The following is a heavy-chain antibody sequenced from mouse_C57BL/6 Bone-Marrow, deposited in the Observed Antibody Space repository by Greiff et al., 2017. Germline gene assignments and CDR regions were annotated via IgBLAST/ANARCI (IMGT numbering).Heavy chain of an antibody. D-gene: IGHD1-1*01. J-gene: IGHJ2*01. CDR1: GYTFTSYG. V-gene: IGHV1-81*01. CDR3: ARWGPYYHFDY. Sequence: QVQLQQSGAELARPGASVKLSCKASGYTFTSYGISWVKQRTGQGLEWFGEIYPRSGNTYYNEKFKGKATLTADKYASTAYMELRSLTSEDSAVYYCARWGPYYHFDYWGQGTTLTVSS. CDR2: IYPRSGNT.